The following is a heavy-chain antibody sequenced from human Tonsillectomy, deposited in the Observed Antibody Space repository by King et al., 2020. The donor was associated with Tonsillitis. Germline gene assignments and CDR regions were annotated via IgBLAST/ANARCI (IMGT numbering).Heavy chain of an antibody. CDR1: GFTFSNYA. Sequence: VQLVESGGGLVQPGGSLRLSCAVSGFTFSNYAMNWVRQAPGKGLEWVSFISGIDGSTHYADSVKGRFTISRDNSKNTLFLQMNSLRPEDTAVYYCAKAPTDSPPDSWGQGTLVTVSS. CDR3: AKAPTDSPPDS. D-gene: IGHD4-17*01. J-gene: IGHJ5*01. V-gene: IGHV3-23*04. CDR2: ISGIDGST.